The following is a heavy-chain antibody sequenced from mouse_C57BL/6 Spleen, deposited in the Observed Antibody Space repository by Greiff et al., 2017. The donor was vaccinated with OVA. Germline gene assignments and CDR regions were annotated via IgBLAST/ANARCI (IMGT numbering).Heavy chain of an antibody. CDR3: ARRAAQATY. J-gene: IGHJ3*01. V-gene: IGHV1-54*01. D-gene: IGHD3-2*02. CDR2: INPGSGGT. CDR1: GYAFTNYL. Sequence: VKVVESGAELVRPGTSVKVSCKASGYAFTNYLIEWVKQRPGQGLEWIGVINPGSGGTNYNEKFKGKATLTADKSSSTAYMQLSSLTSEDSAVYFCARRAAQATYWGQGTLVTVSA.